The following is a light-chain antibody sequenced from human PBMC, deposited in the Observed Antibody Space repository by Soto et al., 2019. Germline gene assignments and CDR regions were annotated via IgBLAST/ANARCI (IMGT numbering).Light chain of an antibody. CDR2: DVS. J-gene: IGKJ4*01. CDR3: QQRTTWPT. Sequence: EIVLTQSPATLSLSPGDRATLSCSASQSVTSSLAWFQQKPGQAPRLLIYDVSRRATAIPARFSGSGSGTDFTLTISSLEPEDFAVYYCQQRTTWPTFGGGTKVEIK. CDR1: QSVTSS. V-gene: IGKV3-11*01.